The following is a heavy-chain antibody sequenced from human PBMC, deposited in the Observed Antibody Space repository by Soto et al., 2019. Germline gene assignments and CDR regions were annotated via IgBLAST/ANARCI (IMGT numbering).Heavy chain of an antibody. Sequence: QVQLVESGGGVVQPGRSLRLSCAASGFTFSSYGMHWVHQAPGKGLEWVAVISYDGSNKYYADSVKGRFTISRDNSNKTLYLQMNSLRAEDTAVSYCAKDGYGDYRLDYWGQETLVTVSS. CDR2: ISYDGSNK. CDR3: AKDGYGDYRLDY. D-gene: IGHD4-17*01. V-gene: IGHV3-30*18. CDR1: GFTFSSYG. J-gene: IGHJ4*02.